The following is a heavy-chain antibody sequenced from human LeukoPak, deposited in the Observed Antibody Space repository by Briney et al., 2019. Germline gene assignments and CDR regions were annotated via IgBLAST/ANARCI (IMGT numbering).Heavy chain of an antibody. Sequence: GGSLRLSCAASGFTFSNYWMNWVRQAPGKGLEWVANIKQDGSEKYYVDSVKGRFTISRDNAKNSLYLQMNSLRAEDTAVYYCARDASYGGYAFDIWGQGTMVTVSS. V-gene: IGHV3-7*01. CDR3: ARDASYGGYAFDI. CDR2: IKQDGSEK. J-gene: IGHJ3*02. CDR1: GFTFSNYW. D-gene: IGHD4-23*01.